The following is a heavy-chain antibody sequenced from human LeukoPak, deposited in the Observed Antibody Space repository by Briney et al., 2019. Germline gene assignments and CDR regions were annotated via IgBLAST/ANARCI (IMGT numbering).Heavy chain of an antibody. V-gene: IGHV1-2*06. J-gene: IGHJ4*02. D-gene: IGHD3-10*01. CDR2: IKPNSGGT. Sequence: VKVSCKASGYPFTGYYMHWVRPAPGQGLEWMGRIKPNSGGTNYSQKFQGRVTMTRDTSISTAYMELSRLRSDDTAVYYCARVNGVVRGVNDYWGQGTLVTVSS. CDR3: ARVNGVVRGVNDY. CDR1: GYPFTGYY.